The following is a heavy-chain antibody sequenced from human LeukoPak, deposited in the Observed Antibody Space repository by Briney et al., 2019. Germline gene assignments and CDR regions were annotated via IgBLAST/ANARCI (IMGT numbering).Heavy chain of an antibody. CDR2: IIPIFGTA. Sequence: ASVKVSCKASGGTFSSYAISWVRQAPGQGLEWMGGIIPIFGTANYAQKFQGRVTITADESTSTAYMELSSPRSEDTAVYYCARYDFWSGSPYYYYYYMDVWGKGTTVTVSS. D-gene: IGHD3-3*01. V-gene: IGHV1-69*13. CDR1: GGTFSSYA. J-gene: IGHJ6*03. CDR3: ARYDFWSGSPYYYYYYMDV.